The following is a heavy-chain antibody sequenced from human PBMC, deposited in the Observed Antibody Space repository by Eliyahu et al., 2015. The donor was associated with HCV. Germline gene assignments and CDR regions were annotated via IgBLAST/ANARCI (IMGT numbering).Heavy chain of an antibody. J-gene: IGHJ6*02. D-gene: IGHD3-10*01. V-gene: IGHV3-33*01. CDR1: GFPFRNYG. CDR3: ARERYFYHYYGMDV. CDR2: IWHDGNNK. Sequence: QVLLVASGGGVVQPGRXLXLXCAASGFPFRNYGXXWVRQAPGXGLXXVXTIWHDGNNKFYGDSVKGRFTISRDNSENMVYLQMSSLRAEDTAVYYCARERYFYHYYGMDVWGHGTTVTVSS.